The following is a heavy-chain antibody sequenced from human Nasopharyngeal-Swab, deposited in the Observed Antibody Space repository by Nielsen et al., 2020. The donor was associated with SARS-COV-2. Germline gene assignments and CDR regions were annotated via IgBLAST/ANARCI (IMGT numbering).Heavy chain of an antibody. D-gene: IGHD6-6*01. Sequence: ASVKVSCKASGYTFTGYYMHWVRQAPGQGLEWMGWINPNSGGTNYAQKFQGRVTMTRDTSIGTAYMELSRLRSDDTAVYYCARDCLGGASSSSYGMDVWGQGTTVTVSS. V-gene: IGHV1-2*02. CDR2: INPNSGGT. CDR1: GYTFTGYY. J-gene: IGHJ6*02. CDR3: ARDCLGGASSSSYGMDV.